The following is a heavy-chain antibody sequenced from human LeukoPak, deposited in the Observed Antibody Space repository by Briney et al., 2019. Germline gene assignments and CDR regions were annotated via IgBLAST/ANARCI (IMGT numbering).Heavy chain of an antibody. D-gene: IGHD6-25*01. J-gene: IGHJ6*03. CDR3: ARDRAGHSTGYYYYYYMDV. CDR1: GYTFTSYD. Sequence: ASVKVSCKASGYTFTSYDINWVRQATGQGLEWMGWMNPNSGNTGYAQKFQGRVTMTRNTSISTAYMELSSLRSEDTAVYYCARDRAGHSTGYYYYYYMDVWGKGTTVTVSS. V-gene: IGHV1-8*01. CDR2: MNPNSGNT.